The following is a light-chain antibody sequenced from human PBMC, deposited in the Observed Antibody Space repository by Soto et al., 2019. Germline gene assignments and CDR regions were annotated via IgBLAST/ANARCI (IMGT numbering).Light chain of an antibody. CDR3: QQYNTWLSIT. CDR1: QSISAR. CDR2: GGS. V-gene: IGKV3-15*01. Sequence: EIVMTQSPATLSVSPGERATLSCRASQSISARLGWYQQRPGQAPRLLIYGGSNRATGVPARFSGSGSGTEFTLTIISLQYEDVAVYYCQQYNTWLSITFGQGTRLEIK. J-gene: IGKJ5*01.